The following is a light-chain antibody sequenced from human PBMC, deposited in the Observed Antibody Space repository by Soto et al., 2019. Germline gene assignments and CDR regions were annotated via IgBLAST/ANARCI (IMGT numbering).Light chain of an antibody. CDR2: EVS. V-gene: IGLV2-18*01. Sequence: QSALTQPPSVSGSPGQSVTISCTGTSSDVGSYNRVSWYQQPPGTAPKLMIYEVSNRPSRVPDRFSGSKSGNTASLTISGLQAEDEADYYCSLYTSSSTLYVFGTGTKLTVL. CDR3: SLYTSSSTLYV. CDR1: SSDVGSYNR. J-gene: IGLJ1*01.